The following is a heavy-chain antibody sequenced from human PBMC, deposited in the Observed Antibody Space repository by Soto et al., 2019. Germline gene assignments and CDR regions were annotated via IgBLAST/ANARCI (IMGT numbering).Heavy chain of an antibody. CDR1: GGSIISSSYY. D-gene: IGHD6-19*01. Sequence: SETLSLTCTFSGGSIISSSYYWGWIRQPPGKGLEWIGSIYYSGSTYYNPSLKSRVTISVDTSKSQFSLKLSSVTAADTAVYYCARPYGSGWSGWFDPWGQGTLVTVSS. J-gene: IGHJ5*02. CDR3: ARPYGSGWSGWFDP. V-gene: IGHV4-39*01. CDR2: IYYSGST.